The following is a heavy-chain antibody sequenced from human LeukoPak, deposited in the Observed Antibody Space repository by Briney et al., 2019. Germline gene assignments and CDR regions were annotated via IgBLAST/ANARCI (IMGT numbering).Heavy chain of an antibody. Sequence: GGSLRLSCAASGFTFSSYAMSWVRQAPGKGLEWVSAISGSGGSTYYADSVKGRFTISRDNSKNTLYLQMNSLRAEDTAVYYCAKAYYYGSGMSYYYYYYGMDVWGQGTTVTVSS. CDR3: AKAYYYGSGMSYYYYYYGMDV. CDR1: GFTFSSYA. V-gene: IGHV3-23*01. D-gene: IGHD3-10*01. J-gene: IGHJ6*02. CDR2: ISGSGGST.